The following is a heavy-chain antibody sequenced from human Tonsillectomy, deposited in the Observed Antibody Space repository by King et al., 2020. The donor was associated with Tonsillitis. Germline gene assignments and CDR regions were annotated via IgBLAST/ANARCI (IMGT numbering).Heavy chain of an antibody. CDR3: VRDPLWGAFDM. V-gene: IGHV3-7*01. CDR2: IRPDGNEK. CDR1: AFDFRSSW. D-gene: IGHD1-26*01. J-gene: IGHJ3*02. Sequence: VQLVESGGGLVQPGESLRLSCAASAFDFRSSWMIWVRQAPGKGLECVATIRPDGNEKYYVASVEGRFTISRDNARNSLYLQMNSLRVEETALYYCVRDPLWGAFDMWGRGTMVTVSS.